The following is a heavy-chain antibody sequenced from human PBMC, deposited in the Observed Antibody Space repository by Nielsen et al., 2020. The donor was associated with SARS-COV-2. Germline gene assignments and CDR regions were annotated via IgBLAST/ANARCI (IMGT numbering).Heavy chain of an antibody. D-gene: IGHD2-2*01. CDR2: IKQDGSET. CDR3: ARDAALGTSLPI. J-gene: IGHJ4*02. CDR1: GFTFSSYW. V-gene: IGHV3-7*01. Sequence: GESLKISCAASGFTFSSYWMSWVRQAPGKGLEWVANIKQDGSETYYVDSVKGRFTISRDNSKNTLYLQMNSLRAEDTAVYYCARDAALGTSLPIWGQGTLVTVSS.